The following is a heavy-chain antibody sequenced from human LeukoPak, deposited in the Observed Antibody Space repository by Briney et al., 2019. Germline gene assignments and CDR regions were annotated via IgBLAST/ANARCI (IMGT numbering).Heavy chain of an antibody. CDR2: ISSSSYI. V-gene: IGHV3-69-1*01. D-gene: IGHD1-26*01. J-gene: IGHJ4*02. CDR3: ARDPGIVGATSVDY. Sequence: PGGSLRLSCAASGFTFDDYGMTWVRQAPGKGLEWVSSISSSSYIYYADSVKGRFTISRDNAKNSLYLQMNSLRAEDTAVYYCARDPGIVGATSVDYWGQGTLVTVSS. CDR1: GFTFDDYG.